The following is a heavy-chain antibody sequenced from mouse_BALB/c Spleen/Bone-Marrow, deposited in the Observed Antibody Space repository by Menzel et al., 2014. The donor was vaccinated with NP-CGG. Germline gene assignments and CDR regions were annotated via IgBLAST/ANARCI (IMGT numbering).Heavy chain of an antibody. D-gene: IGHD1-1*01. V-gene: IGHV5-6-3*01. Sequence: EVKLVESGGGLVQPGGSLKLSCAASGFTFSSYGMSWVRQTPDKRLELVATINSNGGSTYYPDSVKGRFTISRDNAKNTLYLQMSSLKSEDTAMYYCARDYYGSSDHWGQGTTLTVSS. CDR3: ARDYYGSSDH. CDR2: INSNGGST. J-gene: IGHJ2*01. CDR1: GFTFSSYG.